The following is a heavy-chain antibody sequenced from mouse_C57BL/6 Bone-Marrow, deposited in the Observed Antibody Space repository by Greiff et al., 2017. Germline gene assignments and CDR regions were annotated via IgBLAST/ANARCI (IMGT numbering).Heavy chain of an antibody. CDR3: AREGSYYSNYYAMDY. Sequence: QVQLKQPGAELVKPGASVKMSCKASGYTFTSYWITWVKQRPGQCLEWIGDIYPGSGSTNYNEKFKSKATLTVDTSSSTAYMQLSSLTSEDSAVYYCAREGSYYSNYYAMDYWGQGTSVTVSS. CDR2: IYPGSGST. J-gene: IGHJ4*01. D-gene: IGHD2-5*01. V-gene: IGHV1-55*01. CDR1: GYTFTSYW.